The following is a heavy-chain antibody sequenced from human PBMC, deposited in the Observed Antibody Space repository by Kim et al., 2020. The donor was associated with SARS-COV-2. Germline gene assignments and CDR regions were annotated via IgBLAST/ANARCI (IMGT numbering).Heavy chain of an antibody. CDR3: AKHPTASCYTGLDDWGHGKCRLTTSKGNSRGPMFNNMNTLYAETTAIYYWEKPPNASGYTGLGY. D-gene: IGHD2-2*02. J-gene: IGHJ4*02. V-gene: IGHV3-23*01. Sequence: GGSLRLSCAASGFTFNRYAMSWVRRAPRKGLQWVSTISESGGNTYYGDSVKGRFTISRDNSRDTLFLPMNSRGAEDPAIDYFAKHPTASCYTGLDDWGHGKCRLTTSKGNSRGPMFNNMNTLYAETTAIYYWEKPPNASGYTGLGYWGQGTLVTVSS. CDR1: GFTFNRYA. CDR2: ISESGGNT.